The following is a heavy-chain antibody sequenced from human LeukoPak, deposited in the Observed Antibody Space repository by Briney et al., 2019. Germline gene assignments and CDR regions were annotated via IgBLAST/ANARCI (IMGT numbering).Heavy chain of an antibody. CDR1: APSISSYY. CDR2: KHYSGTT. V-gene: IGHV4-59*08. J-gene: IGHJ4*02. CDR3: ARLSSKAAGADY. Sequence: SETLSLTCTVSAPSISSYYWSWIRQPPGKGLEWIGYKHYSGTTNCNPSLKSRVTISVDTSKNQISLNLSSVTAADTAVYYCARLSSKAAGADYWGQGTLVTVSS. D-gene: IGHD6-13*01.